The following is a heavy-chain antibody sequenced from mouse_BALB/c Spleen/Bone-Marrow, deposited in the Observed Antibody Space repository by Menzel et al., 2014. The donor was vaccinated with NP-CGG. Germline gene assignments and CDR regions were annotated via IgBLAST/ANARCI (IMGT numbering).Heavy chain of an antibody. D-gene: IGHD6-1*01. V-gene: IGHV7-3*02. J-gene: IGHJ2*01. Sequence: EVHLVESGGGLVQPGGSLRLSCTTSGFTFXNYFMTWVRQPPGKALEWLGFIRNKANGYTTEYNPSVKGRFTISRDNSQGIFYLQMNTLRAEDSAIYYCARDYNGYFDFWGQGTTLTVSS. CDR2: IRNKANGYTT. CDR3: ARDYNGYFDF. CDR1: GFTFXNYF.